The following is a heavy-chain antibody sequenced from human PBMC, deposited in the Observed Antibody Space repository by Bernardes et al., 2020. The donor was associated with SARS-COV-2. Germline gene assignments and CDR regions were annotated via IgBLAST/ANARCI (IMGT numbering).Heavy chain of an antibody. V-gene: IGHV3-15*07. D-gene: IGHD3-22*01. CDR3: TTGAEIYYDSSGFSYYFDF. CDR2: IKRKTDGGTT. J-gene: IGHJ4*02. Sequence: VGSLIPSCAASGFTFSNAWMNWVRQAPGQGLEWVGHIKRKTDGGTTDYAAPVKGRFTISGDDSKNTMYLQMNSLKTEDTAVYYCTTGAEIYYDSSGFSYYFDFWGQGTLVTVSS. CDR1: GFTFSNAW.